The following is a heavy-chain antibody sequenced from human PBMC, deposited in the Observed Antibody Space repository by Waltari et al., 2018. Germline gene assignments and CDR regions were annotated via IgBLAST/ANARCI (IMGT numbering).Heavy chain of an antibody. J-gene: IGHJ4*02. V-gene: IGHV3-74*01. CDR1: GFSFRDYW. CDR2: INGDGSSI. CDR3: ARKGGRGYTYGPFYYDS. Sequence: EVHLVEAGGNIVQPGGSLSPTCAASGFSFRDYWIHWLRQVPGEGVGWVSRINGDGSSIRYSDSVEGRFTISRDNTRNTLYLQMNSLRVEDTAVYYCARKGGRGYTYGPFYYDSWGQGTQVTVSS. D-gene: IGHD5-18*01.